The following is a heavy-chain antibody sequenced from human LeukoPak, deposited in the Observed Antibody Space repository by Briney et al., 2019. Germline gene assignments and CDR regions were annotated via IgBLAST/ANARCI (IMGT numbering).Heavy chain of an antibody. V-gene: IGHV4-34*01. Sequence: SETLSLTCAVYGGSFSGYYWSWIRQPPGKGLEWIGEINHSGSTNYNPSLKSRVTTSVDTSRNQFSLKPSSVTAADTAVYYCARGIVFGGRYYYYGMDVWGQGTTVTVYS. CDR1: GGSFSGYY. CDR2: INHSGST. D-gene: IGHD3-10*01. J-gene: IGHJ6*02. CDR3: ARGIVFGGRYYYYGMDV.